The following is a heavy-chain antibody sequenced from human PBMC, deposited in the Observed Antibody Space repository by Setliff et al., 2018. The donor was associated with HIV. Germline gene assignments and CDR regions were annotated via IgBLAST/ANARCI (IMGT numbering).Heavy chain of an antibody. J-gene: IGHJ4*02. D-gene: IGHD5-18*01. V-gene: IGHV1-3*01. CDR3: ARSLREYSYGSPDY. Sequence: ASVKVSCKASGYRFTGFAIHWVRQAPGQRFEWMGWINAGTGNTKYSQKFQDRVTISRDIHANTAYMELSSLRTEDTAIYYCARSLREYSYGSPDYWGPGTLVTVSS. CDR2: INAGTGNT. CDR1: GYRFTGFA.